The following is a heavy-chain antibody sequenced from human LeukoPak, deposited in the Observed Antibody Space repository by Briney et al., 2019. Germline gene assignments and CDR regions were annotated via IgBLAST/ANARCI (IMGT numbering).Heavy chain of an antibody. CDR3: ARVRRDGYKSPLHI. Sequence: SETLSLTCSVSGYSISSGYYWGWIRQAPGQGLEGIATIYYSGTTYYNLSLKSRVTISVDTSKNQFSLKLTSVTAADTAVYYCARVRRDGYKSPLHIWGQGTVVMVSS. D-gene: IGHD5-24*01. V-gene: IGHV4-38-2*02. J-gene: IGHJ3*02. CDR2: IYYSGTT. CDR1: GYSISSGYY.